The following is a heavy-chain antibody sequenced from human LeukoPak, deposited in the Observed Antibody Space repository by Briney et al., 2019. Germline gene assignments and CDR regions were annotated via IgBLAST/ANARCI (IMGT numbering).Heavy chain of an antibody. CDR1: GFTFSSYW. J-gene: IGHJ4*02. V-gene: IGHV3-74*01. Sequence: GGSLRLSCAASGFTFSSYWMHWVRQAPGPGLVGVSRIDTDGSSTSYADSVKGRFTISRDNAKNTLYLQMTSLRAEDTAVYYCASESHGDYSASWGQGTLVTVSS. CDR3: ASESHGDYSAS. D-gene: IGHD4-17*01. CDR2: IDTDGSST.